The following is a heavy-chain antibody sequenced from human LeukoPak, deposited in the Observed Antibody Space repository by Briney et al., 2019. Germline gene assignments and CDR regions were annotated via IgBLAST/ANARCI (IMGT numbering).Heavy chain of an antibody. CDR3: ARDSARPLDY. V-gene: IGHV1-46*01. Sequence: GASVKVSCKASGGTFSSYAISWVRQAPGQGLEWMGIINPSGGSTSYAQKFQGRVTMTRDTSTSTVYMELSSLRSEDTAVYYCARDSARPLDYWGQGTLVTVSS. CDR1: GGTFSSYA. CDR2: INPSGGST. J-gene: IGHJ4*02.